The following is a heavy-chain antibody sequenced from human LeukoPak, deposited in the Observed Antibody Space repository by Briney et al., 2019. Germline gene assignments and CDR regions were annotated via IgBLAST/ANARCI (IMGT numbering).Heavy chain of an antibody. CDR1: GFTFNNYA. Sequence: GGSLRLSCAVSGFTFNNYAMHWVRQAPGKGLEWVSLISGDGGSTYYADSVKGRFTISRDNSKNSLYLRMNSLRTEDTALYYCAKDLGGSSSWYRYYGMDVWGQGTTVTVSS. J-gene: IGHJ6*02. CDR3: AKDLGGSSSWYRYYGMDV. CDR2: ISGDGGST. D-gene: IGHD6-13*01. V-gene: IGHV3-43*02.